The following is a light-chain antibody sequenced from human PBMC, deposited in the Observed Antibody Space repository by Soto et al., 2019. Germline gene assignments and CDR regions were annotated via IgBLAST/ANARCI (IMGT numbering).Light chain of an antibody. V-gene: IGKV1-39*01. CDR3: AQSYSTAPS. CDR1: QSISSY. CDR2: AAS. J-gene: IGKJ1*01. Sequence: QRTQSPSYLSASRRVGDTIRCRASQSISSYLNWYQQKPGKAPKLLIYAASSLQSGVPSRFSGSGSGTDFTLAVTGLLLNHSSDLSCAQSYSTAPSSGQGTKVDIK.